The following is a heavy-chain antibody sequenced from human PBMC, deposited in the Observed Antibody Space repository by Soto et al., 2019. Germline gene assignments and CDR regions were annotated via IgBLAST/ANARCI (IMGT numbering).Heavy chain of an antibody. D-gene: IGHD3-16*01. CDR1: GFTFSSYA. Sequence: VHLLESGGGVVQTGGSLRLYCLTSGFTFSSYAMTWVRQAPGKGLDWVSAITGSGDGTFYADSVKGRFTISRDNSKNTLFLQMNSLTVEDTALYFCATSIGALNENWGQGTLVTVSS. V-gene: IGHV3-23*01. J-gene: IGHJ4*02. CDR2: ITGSGDGT. CDR3: ATSIGALNEN.